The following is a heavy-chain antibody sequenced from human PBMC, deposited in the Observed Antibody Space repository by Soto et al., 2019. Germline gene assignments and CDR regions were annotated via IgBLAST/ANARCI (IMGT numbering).Heavy chain of an antibody. Sequence: PGESLKISCEGSGYRFTTYWISWVRQMPGKGLEWMGRIDPSDSYTNYRPSFQGHVTISADKSISTAYLQWSSLKASDTAMYYCAISRREGYNLGAFDIWGQGTMVTVS. D-gene: IGHD5-12*01. CDR2: IDPSDSYT. J-gene: IGHJ3*02. CDR1: GYRFTTYW. V-gene: IGHV5-10-1*01. CDR3: AISRREGYNLGAFDI.